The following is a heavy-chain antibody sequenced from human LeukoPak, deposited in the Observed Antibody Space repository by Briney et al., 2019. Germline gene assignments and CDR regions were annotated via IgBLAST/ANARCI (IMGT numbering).Heavy chain of an antibody. J-gene: IGHJ5*02. Sequence: GGSLRLSCAASGFTFDDYAMHWVRQAPGQGLEWVSGISWNSGSIGYADSVKGRFTISRDNAKNSLYLQMNSLRAEDTAVYYCARDDCSSISCYHNWFDPWGQGTLVTVSS. CDR1: GFTFDDYA. CDR3: ARDDCSSISCYHNWFDP. V-gene: IGHV3-9*01. CDR2: ISWNSGSI. D-gene: IGHD2-2*01.